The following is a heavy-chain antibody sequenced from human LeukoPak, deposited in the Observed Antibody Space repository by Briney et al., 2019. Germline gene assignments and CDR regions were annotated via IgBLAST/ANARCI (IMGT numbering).Heavy chain of an antibody. CDR2: ISAYNGNT. J-gene: IGHJ3*02. Sequence: GASVKVSCKASGYTFTSYGISWVRQAPGQGLEWMGWISAYNGNTNYAQKLQGRVTMTTDTSASTAYMELRSLRSDDTAVYYCARDRSPYDTIFWRDAFDIWGQGTMVTVSS. V-gene: IGHV1-18*01. CDR3: ARDRSPYDTIFWRDAFDI. D-gene: IGHD3-9*01. CDR1: GYTFTSYG.